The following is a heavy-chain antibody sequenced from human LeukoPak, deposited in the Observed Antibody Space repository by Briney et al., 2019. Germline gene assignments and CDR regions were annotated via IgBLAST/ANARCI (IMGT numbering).Heavy chain of an antibody. CDR1: GGSISSYY. Sequence: SETLSLTCTVSGGSISSYYWSWIRQPPGKGLVWLGYIYYSGSTNYNPSLKSRVTISVDTTKNQFSLKLSSVTAADTAVYYCARHLAGYCSSTSCSGGWFDPWGQGTLVTVSS. J-gene: IGHJ5*02. CDR3: ARHLAGYCSSTSCSGGWFDP. V-gene: IGHV4-59*08. D-gene: IGHD2-2*03. CDR2: IYYSGST.